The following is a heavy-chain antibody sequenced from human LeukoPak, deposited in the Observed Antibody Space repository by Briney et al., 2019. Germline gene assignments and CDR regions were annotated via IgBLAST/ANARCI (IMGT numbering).Heavy chain of an antibody. V-gene: IGHV3-74*01. Sequence: GGSLRLSCAASGFSFSGHWMHWARQLPGKGLVWVSRISPTGSTTSYADSVKGRFTVSRDNAKNTLYLQVNNLRAEDTAVYFCARGPSSNWSGLDFWGQGTLLTVSS. CDR3: ARGPSSNWSGLDF. J-gene: IGHJ4*02. D-gene: IGHD6-13*01. CDR2: ISPTGSTT. CDR1: GFSFSGHW.